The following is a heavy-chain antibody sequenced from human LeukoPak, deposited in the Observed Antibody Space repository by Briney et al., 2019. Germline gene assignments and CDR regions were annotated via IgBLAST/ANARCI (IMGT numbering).Heavy chain of an antibody. CDR3: AIVGATGFDY. V-gene: IGHV4-38-2*02. CDR1: GYSISSGYY. CDR2: FYHSGST. J-gene: IGHJ4*02. D-gene: IGHD1-26*01. Sequence: SETLSLTCTVSGYSISSGYYWGWIRQPPGKGLEWIGSFYHSGSTYYNPSLKSRVTISVDTSKNQFSLKLSSVTAADTAVYYCAIVGATGFDYWGQGTLVTVSS.